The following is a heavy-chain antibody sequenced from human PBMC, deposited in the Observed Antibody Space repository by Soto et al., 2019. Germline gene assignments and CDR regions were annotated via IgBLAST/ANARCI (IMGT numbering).Heavy chain of an antibody. CDR3: AIVGTVMFTGVQYYFDY. J-gene: IGHJ4*02. D-gene: IGHD3-16*01. V-gene: IGHV1-46*01. CDR2: INPTSGTT. CDR1: GYTFTNYY. Sequence: ASVKVSCKASGYTFTNYYMHWVRQAPGQGLEWMGIINPTSGTTTYAQKFQGRVTMTRDTSTTTVYMELNSLRSGDTAVYYCAIVGTVMFTGVQYYFDYWGQGTLVTVSS.